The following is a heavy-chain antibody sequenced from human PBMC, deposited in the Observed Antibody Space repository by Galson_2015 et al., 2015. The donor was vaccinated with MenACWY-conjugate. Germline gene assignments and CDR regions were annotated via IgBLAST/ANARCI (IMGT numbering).Heavy chain of an antibody. CDR2: VGRGGGST. CDR3: AKVIYGARYYFEH. J-gene: IGHJ4*02. V-gene: IGHV3-23*01. D-gene: IGHD3/OR15-3a*01. CDR1: GFDFDDYA. Sequence: SLRLSCAASGFDFDDYAMSWVRQAPGKGLQWVAGVGRGGGSTFYTDPVRGRFTISRDNSKNTLGLQMDSLRVEDTAVYYCAKVIYGARYYFEHWGQGSLVIVTS.